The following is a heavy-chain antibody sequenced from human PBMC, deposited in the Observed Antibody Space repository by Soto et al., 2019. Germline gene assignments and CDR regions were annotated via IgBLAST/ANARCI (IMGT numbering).Heavy chain of an antibody. CDR3: ARGEGKYYYESSGHSNHAMDV. J-gene: IGHJ6*02. CDR1: GGPIRSYC. D-gene: IGHD3-22*01. V-gene: IGHV4-59*01. CDR2: IYDSGNT. Sequence: KPSETLSLTCTVSGGPIRSYCWSWIRQPPGKGLEWIGYIYDSGNTDYNPSLKSRVTISVDTSKNQFSLKLSSVTTADTAVYYCARGEGKYYYESSGHSNHAMDVWGQGTTVTVSS.